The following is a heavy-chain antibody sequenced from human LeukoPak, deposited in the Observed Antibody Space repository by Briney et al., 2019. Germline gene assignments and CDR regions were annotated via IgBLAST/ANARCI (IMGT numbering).Heavy chain of an antibody. CDR3: AIAGLGYCGGGSCPVRNDAFDI. D-gene: IGHD2-15*01. Sequence: GESLKISCKGSGYSFTSYWIGWVRQMPGKGLEWMGIIYPGDSDTRYSPSFQGQVTISADKSISTAYLQWSSLKASDTAMYYCAIAGLGYCGGGSCPVRNDAFDIWGQGTMVTVSS. J-gene: IGHJ3*02. CDR2: IYPGDSDT. CDR1: GYSFTSYW. V-gene: IGHV5-51*01.